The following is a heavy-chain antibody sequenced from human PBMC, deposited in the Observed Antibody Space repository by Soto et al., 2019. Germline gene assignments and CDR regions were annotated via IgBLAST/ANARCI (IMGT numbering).Heavy chain of an antibody. J-gene: IGHJ4*02. CDR1: GFTFDDYA. Sequence: PGGSLRLSCAASGFTFDDYAMHWVRQAPGKGLEWVSGISWNSGSIGYADSVKGRLTISRDNAKNSLYLQMNSLRAEDTALYYCAKDNRGTWGFPGYWGQGTLVT. CDR3: AKDNRGTWGFPGY. CDR2: ISWNSGSI. V-gene: IGHV3-9*01. D-gene: IGHD7-27*01.